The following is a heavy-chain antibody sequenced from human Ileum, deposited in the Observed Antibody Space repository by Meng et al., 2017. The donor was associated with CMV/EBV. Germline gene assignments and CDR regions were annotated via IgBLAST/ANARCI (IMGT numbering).Heavy chain of an antibody. CDR3: ARGVAGGPFDY. Sequence: QVPLQQWGAGRLKPSETLSLTCAVYGGSFSGYYWSWIRQPPGKGLEWIGEINHSGSTNYNPSLKSRVTISVDTSKNQFFLKLSSVTAADTAVYYCARGVAGGPFDYWGQGTLVTVSS. D-gene: IGHD2-15*01. CDR1: GGSFSGYY. J-gene: IGHJ4*02. CDR2: INHSGST. V-gene: IGHV4-34*01.